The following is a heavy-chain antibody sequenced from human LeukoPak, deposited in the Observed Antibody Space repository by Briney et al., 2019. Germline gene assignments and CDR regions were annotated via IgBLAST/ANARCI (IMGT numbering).Heavy chain of an antibody. CDR1: GYTFTSYV. J-gene: IGHJ5*02. CDR2: ISAYNGNT. D-gene: IGHD3-22*01. CDR3: ARKETYYYDSSGYGNWFDP. Sequence: AALKVSCKASGYTFTSYVIRWVRQAPGQGLEWIGWISAYNGNTNYAQKLQGRVTMTTDTSTSTAYMELRSLRSDDTAVYYCARKETYYYDSSGYGNWFDPWAREPWSPSPQ. V-gene: IGHV1-18*01.